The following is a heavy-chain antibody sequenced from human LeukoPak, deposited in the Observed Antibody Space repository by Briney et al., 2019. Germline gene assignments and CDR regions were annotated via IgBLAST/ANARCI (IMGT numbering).Heavy chain of an antibody. J-gene: IGHJ4*02. D-gene: IGHD2-15*01. CDR1: GGSISSGDYY. CDR2: IYYSGST. CDR3: ARAQIASKVDY. Sequence: SQTLSLTCSVSGGSISSGDYYWSWIRQPPGQGLEWIGYIYYSGSTFYNPSLRSRVAISVDTSKNRFSLRLTSVTAADTAVYYCARAQIASKVDYWGQGTLVTVSS. V-gene: IGHV4-30-4*01.